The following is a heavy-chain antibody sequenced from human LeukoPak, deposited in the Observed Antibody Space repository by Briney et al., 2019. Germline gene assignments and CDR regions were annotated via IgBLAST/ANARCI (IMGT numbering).Heavy chain of an antibody. CDR1: GGSIYSGSSY. Sequence: SKTLSLTCTVSGGSIYSGSSYWSWIRQPAGKGLEWIGRISISGSTNYNPSLQSRVTISADTSKNHFSLKLTSMTAGDTAVYYCARTYIKYAYFDYWGQGTLVTVSS. D-gene: IGHD4-11*01. CDR2: ISISGST. CDR3: ARTYIKYAYFDY. J-gene: IGHJ4*02. V-gene: IGHV4-61*02.